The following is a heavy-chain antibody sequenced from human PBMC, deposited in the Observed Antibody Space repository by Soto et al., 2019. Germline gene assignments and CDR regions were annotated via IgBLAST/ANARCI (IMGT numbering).Heavy chain of an antibody. V-gene: IGHV1-69*06. CDR1: GGTFSSYA. Sequence: ASVKVSCKASGGTFSSYAISWVRQAPGQGLEWMGGIIPIFGTANYAQKFQGRVTITADKSTSTAYMELSSLRSEDTAVYYCAREQVANNWFDPWGQGTLVTVSS. CDR3: AREQVANNWFDP. CDR2: IIPIFGTA. J-gene: IGHJ5*02.